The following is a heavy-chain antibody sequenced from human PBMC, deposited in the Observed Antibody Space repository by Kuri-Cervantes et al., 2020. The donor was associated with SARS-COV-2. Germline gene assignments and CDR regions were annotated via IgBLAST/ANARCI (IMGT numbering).Heavy chain of an antibody. CDR1: GYTFTGYY. Sequence: ASVKVSCKASGYTFTGYYMHWVRQAPGQGLEWMGWINPNSGGTNYAQKFQGWVTMTRDTSISTAYMELSRLRSEDTAVYYCASPIPLLGGAFDIWGQGTMVTVSS. V-gene: IGHV1-2*04. D-gene: IGHD2-8*02. CDR3: ASPIPLLGGAFDI. CDR2: INPNSGGT. J-gene: IGHJ3*02.